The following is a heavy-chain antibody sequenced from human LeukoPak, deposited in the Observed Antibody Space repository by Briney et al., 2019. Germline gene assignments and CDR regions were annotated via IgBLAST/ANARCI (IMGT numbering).Heavy chain of an antibody. CDR3: AKDVVGQQWPGNY. CDR2: IQFDASEK. Sequence: GGSLRLSCTASGFTFSTYGIHWVRQAPGKGLEWVAFIQFDASEKYYVDSVEGRFTISRDNSKNTLYLQMNSLRGEDTAVYYCAKDVVGQQWPGNYWGQGTLVTVSS. V-gene: IGHV3-30*02. CDR1: GFTFSTYG. J-gene: IGHJ4*02. D-gene: IGHD6-19*01.